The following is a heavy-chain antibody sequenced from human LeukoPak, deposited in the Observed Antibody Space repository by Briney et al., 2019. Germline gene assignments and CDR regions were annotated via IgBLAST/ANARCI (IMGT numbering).Heavy chain of an antibody. CDR3: ASDLFSGSYYGVNY. J-gene: IGHJ4*02. CDR2: IEKDGSDK. CDR1: GFTINIYC. Sequence: PGGSLRLSCAASGFTINIYCMSWVRQPPGKGLECVGNIEKDGSDKYYVDSVKGRFTISRDNAKNSLYLQMSSLRAEDTAVYYCASDLFSGSYYGVNYWGQGTLVTVSS. D-gene: IGHD1-26*01. V-gene: IGHV3-7*04.